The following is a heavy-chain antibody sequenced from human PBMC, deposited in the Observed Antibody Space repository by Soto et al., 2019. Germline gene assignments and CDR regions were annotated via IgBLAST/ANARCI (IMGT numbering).Heavy chain of an antibody. Sequence: EVQLLESGGGLVQPGGSLRLSCAASGFTFSTYAMSWVRQAPGKGLEWVSAISGSAGSTYYADSVKGRFTISRDNSKNPLYLKMNSLRAEETAVYYCAKESERVVPRGHFDYWGQGSLVTVSS. CDR2: ISGSAGST. CDR3: AKESERVVPRGHFDY. V-gene: IGHV3-23*01. CDR1: GFTFSTYA. J-gene: IGHJ4*02. D-gene: IGHD2-2*01.